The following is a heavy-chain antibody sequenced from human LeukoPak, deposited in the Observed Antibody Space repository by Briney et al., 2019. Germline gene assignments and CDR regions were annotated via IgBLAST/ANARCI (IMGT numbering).Heavy chain of an antibody. CDR3: ARERAYYDILPRWFDP. CDR2: MYYSGST. CDR1: GGSISRYY. J-gene: IGHJ5*02. Sequence: PSETLSLTCTVSGGSISRYYWGWIRQPPGKGLEWIGYMYYSGSTNYNPSLKSRVTILEDTSKNQFSLKLSSVTAADTAVYYCARERAYYDILPRWFDPWGQGSLVTVSS. V-gene: IGHV4-59*12. D-gene: IGHD3-9*01.